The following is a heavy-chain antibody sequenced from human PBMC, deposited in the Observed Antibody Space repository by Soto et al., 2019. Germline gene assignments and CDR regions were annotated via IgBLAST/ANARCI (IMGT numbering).Heavy chain of an antibody. J-gene: IGHJ2*01. D-gene: IGHD6-19*01. CDR1: GGTFSNYA. CDR3: AQTLGLAVAGPGRFDL. Sequence: QVQLVQSGAEVKKPGSSVKVSCKASGGTFSNYAISWVRQAPGQGLEWMGGITPIFGTANYAQKFQGRVTITADKSMSTAYMELSMLRSEDTAVYYCAQTLGLAVAGPGRFDLWGRGTLVTVS. CDR2: ITPIFGTA. V-gene: IGHV1-69*14.